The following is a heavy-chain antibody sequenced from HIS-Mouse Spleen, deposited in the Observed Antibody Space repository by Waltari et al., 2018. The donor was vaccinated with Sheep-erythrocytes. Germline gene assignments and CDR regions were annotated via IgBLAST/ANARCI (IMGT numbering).Heavy chain of an antibody. V-gene: IGHV1-69*04. J-gene: IGHJ4*02. CDR3: AQTGATAPHFDY. D-gene: IGHD1-26*01. CDR2: IIHHLGIA. Sequence: QVQLVQSGAEVKKPGSSVKVSCKASGGTFSSYGVSWVRQSPGQGLEWLGRIIHHLGIANCATKFQGRVTITADKSTSTAYMERSSLRSEDTAVYYCAQTGATAPHFDYWGQGTLVTVSS. CDR1: GGTFSSYG.